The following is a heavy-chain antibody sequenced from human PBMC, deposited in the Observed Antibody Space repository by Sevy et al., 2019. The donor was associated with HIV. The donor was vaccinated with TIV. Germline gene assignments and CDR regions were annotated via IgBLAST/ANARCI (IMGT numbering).Heavy chain of an antibody. J-gene: IGHJ4*02. CDR3: ARAGRLRLGELSSGPDY. CDR1: GFNFNTYG. CDR2: ISYDGNK. V-gene: IGHV3-30*03. D-gene: IGHD3-16*02. Sequence: GGSLRLSCTASGFNFNTYGMHWVRQAPGKGLEWLAIISYDGNKYYADSVEGRFTISRDNSRNTLYLEMNSLKSEDTAVFHSARAGRLRLGELSSGPDYWGPGTLVTVSS.